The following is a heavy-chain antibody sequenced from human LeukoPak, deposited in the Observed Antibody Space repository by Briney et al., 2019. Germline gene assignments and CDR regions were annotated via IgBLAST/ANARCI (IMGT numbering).Heavy chain of an antibody. CDR3: ATDRSLYCSSTSCLNNDAFDT. D-gene: IGHD2-2*01. Sequence: ASVKVSCKVSGYTLTELSMHWVRQAPGKGLEWMGGFDPEDGETIYAQKFQGRVTMTEDTSTDTAYMELSSLRSEDTAVYYCATDRSLYCSSTSCLNNDAFDTWGHGTMVTLSS. CDR2: FDPEDGET. J-gene: IGHJ3*02. V-gene: IGHV1-24*01. CDR1: GYTLTELS.